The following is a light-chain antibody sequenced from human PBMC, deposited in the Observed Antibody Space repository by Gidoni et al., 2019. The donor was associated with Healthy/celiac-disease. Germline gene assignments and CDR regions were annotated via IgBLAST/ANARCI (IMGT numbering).Light chain of an antibody. CDR3: QQRSNWPPIT. V-gene: IGKV3-11*01. J-gene: IGKJ5*01. CDR1: QSVSSY. Sequence: EIVLTQSPATLSLSPGERATLSCRASQSVSSYLAWYQQKPGQAPTLLIYDASTRATAIPARCSGSGSWTDFIPTTSSLEPEDVAVYYCQQRSNWPPITFGQGTRLEIK. CDR2: DAS.